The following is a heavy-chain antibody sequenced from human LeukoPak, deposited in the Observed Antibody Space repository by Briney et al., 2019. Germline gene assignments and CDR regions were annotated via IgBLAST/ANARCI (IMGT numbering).Heavy chain of an antibody. CDR2: INPSGGST. V-gene: IGHV1-46*01. Sequence: ASVKVSCKASGYTFTSYYMHWVRQAPGQGLEWMGIINPSGGSTSYAQKFQGRVTMTRDTSTSTVYMELSSLRSEDTAVYYRARGKSSSRMGDYYFDYWGQGTLVTVSS. J-gene: IGHJ4*02. CDR3: ARGKSSSRMGDYYFDY. CDR1: GYTFTSYY. D-gene: IGHD6-13*01.